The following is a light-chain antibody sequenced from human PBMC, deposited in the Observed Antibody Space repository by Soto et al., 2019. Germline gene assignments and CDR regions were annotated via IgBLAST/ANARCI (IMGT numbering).Light chain of an antibody. CDR1: SSDVGAYHW. J-gene: IGLJ3*02. Sequence: QSVLTQPRSVSGSPGQSVTISCAGTSSDVGAYHWVSWYQPHPGKVPKLIIYDVTRRPSGVPDRFSGSKSGNTASLTSSGLQADDEADYYCCSYAGSYTLVFGGGTKLTVL. CDR3: CSYAGSYTLV. V-gene: IGLV2-11*01. CDR2: DVT.